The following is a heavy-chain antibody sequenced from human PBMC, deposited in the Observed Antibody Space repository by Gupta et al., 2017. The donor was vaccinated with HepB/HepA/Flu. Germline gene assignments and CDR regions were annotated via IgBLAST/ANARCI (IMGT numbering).Heavy chain of an antibody. J-gene: IGHJ5*02. CDR2: IRVSGVDT. CDR1: GITFSAYG. CDR3: AKYPNGDYVGVFDN. D-gene: IGHD4-17*01. Sequence: EVQFLVSGGDLVQPGGSMRTSCADSGITFSAYGMTWVRQAPGTGLEWVESIRVSGVDTYYADSVNGRFTISRDNSKNTLYLQMNSLRVYDTAVYYCAKYPNGDYVGVFDNWCQGTLVTVSS. V-gene: IGHV3-23*01.